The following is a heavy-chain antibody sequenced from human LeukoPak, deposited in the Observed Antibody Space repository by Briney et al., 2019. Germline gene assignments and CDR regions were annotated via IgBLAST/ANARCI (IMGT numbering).Heavy chain of an antibody. V-gene: IGHV3-7*01. D-gene: IGHD3/OR15-3a*01. CDR3: ARDSFYGLVLYWYFDL. J-gene: IGHJ2*01. CDR2: IKQDGSEK. CDR1: GFTFSSYW. Sequence: GGSLRLSCAASGFTFSSYWMSWVRQAPGKWLEWVANIKQDGSEKYYVDSVKGRFTISRDNAKNSLYLQMNSLRAEDTAVYYCARDSFYGLVLYWYFDLWGRGTLVTVSS.